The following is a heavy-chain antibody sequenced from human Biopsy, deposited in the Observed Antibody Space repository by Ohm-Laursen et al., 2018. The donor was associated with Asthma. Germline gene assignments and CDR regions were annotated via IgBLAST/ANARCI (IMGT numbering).Heavy chain of an antibody. CDR3: ASDFPKDYVRYNFQF. CDR1: GYNLTDLS. Sequence: SSVKVSCKVSGYNLTDLSMHWVRQAPGQGLEWMGGHDHEEGGTVNARRFQGRVTMTEDTSTDTAYMELSSLSSDDTAVYYCASDFPKDYVRYNFQFWGQGTLVTVSS. J-gene: IGHJ4*02. D-gene: IGHD4-17*01. V-gene: IGHV1-24*01. CDR2: HDHEEGGT.